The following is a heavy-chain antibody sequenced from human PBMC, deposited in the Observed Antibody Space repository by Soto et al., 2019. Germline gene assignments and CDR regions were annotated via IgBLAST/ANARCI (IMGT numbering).Heavy chain of an antibody. CDR3: ARDAVYGDYSIHLYY. Sequence: QVQLVQSGPEVKKPGASLKVSCKASGYTFTTYGINWVRQAPGQGLDWMGWIPAYNGNTAYAQRFQGRVTVTTDTSTSTAYMEMRSLRSDDTAVYSCARDAVYGDYSIHLYYWGQGTLVSVSS. CDR2: IPAYNGNT. CDR1: GYTFTTYG. J-gene: IGHJ4*02. V-gene: IGHV1-18*01. D-gene: IGHD4-4*01.